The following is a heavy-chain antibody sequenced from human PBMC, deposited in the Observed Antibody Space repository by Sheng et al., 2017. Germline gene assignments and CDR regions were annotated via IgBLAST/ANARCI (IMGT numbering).Heavy chain of an antibody. CDR3: ARVLRYCSGGSCPNWFDP. D-gene: IGHD2-15*01. Sequence: QVQLVQSGAEVKKPGASVKVSCKASGYTFTSYGISWVRQAPGQGLEWMGWISAYNGNTNYAQKLQGRVTMTTDTSTSTAYMELRSLRSDDTAVHYCARVLRYCSGGSCPNWFDPWGQGTLVTVSS. CDR1: GYTFTSYG. V-gene: IGHV1-18*01. J-gene: IGHJ5*02. CDR2: ISAYNGNT.